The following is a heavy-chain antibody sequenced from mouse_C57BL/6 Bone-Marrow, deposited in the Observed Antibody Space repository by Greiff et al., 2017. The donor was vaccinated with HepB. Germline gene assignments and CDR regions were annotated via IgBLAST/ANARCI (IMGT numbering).Heavy chain of an antibody. CDR3: ARHYSNWGKAWFAY. CDR1: GYTFTDYY. D-gene: IGHD2-5*01. V-gene: IGHV1-75*01. Sequence: VKVVESGPELVKPGASVKISCKASGYTFTDYYINWVKQRPGQGLEWIGWIFPGSGSTYYNEKFKGKATLTVDKSSSTAYMLLSSLTSEDSAVYFCARHYSNWGKAWFAYWGQGTLVTVSA. CDR2: IFPGSGST. J-gene: IGHJ3*01.